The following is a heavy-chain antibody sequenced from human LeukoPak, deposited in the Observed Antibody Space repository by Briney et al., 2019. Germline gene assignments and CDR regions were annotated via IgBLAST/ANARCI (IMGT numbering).Heavy chain of an antibody. Sequence: GGSLRLSCAASGFTFSTYWMHWVRQAPGKGLDWVSRINSDGTTTNYADSVKGRFTISRDNAKNTLYLQMNTLRVEDTAVYYCARAGWYRWDYWGQGTLVTVSS. CDR3: ARAGWYRWDY. CDR2: INSDGTTT. J-gene: IGHJ4*02. CDR1: GFTFSTYW. D-gene: IGHD6-19*01. V-gene: IGHV3-74*01.